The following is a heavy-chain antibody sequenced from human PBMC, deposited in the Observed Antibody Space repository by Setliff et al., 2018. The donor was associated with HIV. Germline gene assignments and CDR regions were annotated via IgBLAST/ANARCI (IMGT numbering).Heavy chain of an antibody. Sequence: ETLSLTCTVSGGSISSSSYYWGWIRQPPGKGLEWIGNIYYRVSTYYNPSLKSRVTISVDTSKNQFSLKVNSVTAADTAVYYCSRDGRYSFGYNCFDPWGQGTLVTVSS. D-gene: IGHD5-18*01. J-gene: IGHJ5*02. CDR3: SRDGRYSFGYNCFDP. CDR2: IYYRVST. V-gene: IGHV4-39*07. CDR1: GGSISSSSYY.